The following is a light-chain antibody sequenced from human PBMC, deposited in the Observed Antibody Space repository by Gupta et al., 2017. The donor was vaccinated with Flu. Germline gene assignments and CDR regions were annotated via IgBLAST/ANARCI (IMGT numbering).Light chain of an antibody. CDR1: QSVSSSY. CDR3: QQDGSSPNT. J-gene: IGKJ2*01. Sequence: EIVLTQSLDTLSLSPGERATLSCMASQSVSSSYLACYQQKPGQAPRLLIYDASSWATGIPDRFSGSGSGTDFTVTINRLEPEDFAVYYCQQDGSSPNTFGQGTKLEIK. CDR2: DAS. V-gene: IGKV3-20*01.